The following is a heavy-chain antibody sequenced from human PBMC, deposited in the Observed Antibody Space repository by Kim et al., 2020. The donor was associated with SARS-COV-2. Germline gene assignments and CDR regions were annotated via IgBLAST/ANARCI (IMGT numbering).Heavy chain of an antibody. D-gene: IGHD3-22*01. Sequence: DSVKGRFTISRDNSKNTLYRQMNSLRAEDTAVYYCARGGYYDSSGYSIDYWGQGTLVTVSS. J-gene: IGHJ4*02. CDR3: ARGGYYDSSGYSIDY. V-gene: IGHV3-30*01.